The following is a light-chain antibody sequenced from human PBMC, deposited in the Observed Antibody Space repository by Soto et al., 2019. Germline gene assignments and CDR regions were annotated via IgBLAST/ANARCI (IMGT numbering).Light chain of an antibody. CDR2: GAS. Sequence: EIVLTQSPGTLSLSPGKRVTLSCRASQSNSSTYLAWYQQKPGQAPRLLIYGASSRATGIPDRFSGSGSGTDFTLTISRLEPEDFAVYYCQQYDSPPRTFGQGTKVEVQ. V-gene: IGKV3-20*01. CDR3: QQYDSPPRT. J-gene: IGKJ1*01. CDR1: QSNSSTY.